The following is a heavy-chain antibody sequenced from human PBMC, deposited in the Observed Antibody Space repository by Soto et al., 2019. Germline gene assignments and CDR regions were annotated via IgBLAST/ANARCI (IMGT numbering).Heavy chain of an antibody. CDR1: CGSISTYY. CDR2: IYYSGST. V-gene: IGHV4-59*01. J-gene: IGHJ5*02. Sequence: ETLSLTCSVSCGSISTYYWSWILQPPGKGLEWIGYIYYSGSTNYNPTLRSRVTISVDTSKNQFSLKLSSVTAADTAVYYCARVVSSFRGTGTSHSFDPWGQGILVTVSS. D-gene: IGHD1-7*01. CDR3: ARVVSSFRGTGTSHSFDP.